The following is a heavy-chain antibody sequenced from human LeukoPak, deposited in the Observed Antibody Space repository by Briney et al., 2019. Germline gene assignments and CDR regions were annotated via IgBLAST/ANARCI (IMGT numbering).Heavy chain of an antibody. CDR2: IYYSGST. V-gene: IGHV4-59*12. D-gene: IGHD3-16*02. CDR1: GGSISSYY. J-gene: IGHJ4*02. CDR3: ARSIELRLGELSPLTNYFDY. Sequence: PSETLSLTRTVSGGSISSYYWSWIRQPPGKGLEWIGYIYYSGSTNYNPSLKSQVTISVDTSKNQFSLKLSSVTAADTAVYYCARSIELRLGELSPLTNYFDYWGQGTLVTVSS.